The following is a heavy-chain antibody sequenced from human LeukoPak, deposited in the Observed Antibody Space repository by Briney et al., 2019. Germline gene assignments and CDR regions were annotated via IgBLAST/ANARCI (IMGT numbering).Heavy chain of an antibody. CDR2: IGSSGSTI. CDR3: ARSVAGTFYFDY. D-gene: IGHD6-19*01. J-gene: IGHJ4*02. CDR1: GFTFSDYY. V-gene: IGHV3-11*01. Sequence: PGGSLRLSCAASGFTFSDYYMSWIRQAPGKGLEWVSCIGSSGSTIYYADSVKGRFTISRDNAKNSLYLQMNSLRAEDTAVYYCARSVAGTFYFDYWGQGTLVTVSS.